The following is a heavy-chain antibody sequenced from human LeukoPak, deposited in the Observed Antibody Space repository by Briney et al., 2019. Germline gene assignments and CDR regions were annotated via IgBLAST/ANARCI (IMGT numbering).Heavy chain of an antibody. D-gene: IGHD2-2*01. CDR2: ISYDGSNK. Sequence: GGSLRLSCAASGFTFSSYAMHWVRQAPGKGLEWVAVISYDGSNKYYADSVKGRFTISRDNSKNTLYLQMNSLRAEDTAVYYCANSQLSGAFDIWGQGTMVTVSS. CDR1: GFTFSSYA. CDR3: ANSQLSGAFDI. V-gene: IGHV3-30*04. J-gene: IGHJ3*02.